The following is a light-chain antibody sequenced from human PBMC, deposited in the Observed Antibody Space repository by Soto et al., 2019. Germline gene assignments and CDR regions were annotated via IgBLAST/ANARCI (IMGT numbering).Light chain of an antibody. CDR2: EVS. Sequence: QSALTQPPSASGSPGQSVTISCTGTSSDVGGYNYVSWYQQHPGKAPKLMIYEVSKRPSGAPDRFSGSKSGNTASLTVSGLQAEDEADYYCSSYAGSNNIIFGGGTKLTVL. V-gene: IGLV2-8*01. CDR1: SSDVGGYNY. CDR3: SSYAGSNNII. J-gene: IGLJ2*01.